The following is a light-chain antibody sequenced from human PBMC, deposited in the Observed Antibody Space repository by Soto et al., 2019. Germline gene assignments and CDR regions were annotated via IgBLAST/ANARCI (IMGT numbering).Light chain of an antibody. J-gene: IGKJ1*01. V-gene: IGKV3-20*01. CDR1: QSVTSNY. Sequence: EIVLTQSPGTLSLSPGERATLSCRASQSVTSNYLAWYQQKPGQAPRLLIYATSSRATGISDRFSGSGAGKDFTLTISRLEPEDFAVYYCQEYGSSRTFGQGTKVDIK. CDR2: ATS. CDR3: QEYGSSRT.